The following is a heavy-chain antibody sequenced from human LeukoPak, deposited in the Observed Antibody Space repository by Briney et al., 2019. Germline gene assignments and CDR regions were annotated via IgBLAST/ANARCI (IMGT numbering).Heavy chain of an antibody. V-gene: IGHV1-2*02. J-gene: IGHJ4*02. CDR1: GYTFTGYY. D-gene: IGHD3-10*01. CDR2: INPNSGGT. Sequence: ASVKVSCKASGYTFTGYYMHWVRQAPGQGLEWMGWINPNSGGTNYAQKFQGRVTMTRDTSISTAYMELSRLRSDDTAVYYCARENRANHGSWAYWGQGTLVTVSS. CDR3: ARENRANHGSWAY.